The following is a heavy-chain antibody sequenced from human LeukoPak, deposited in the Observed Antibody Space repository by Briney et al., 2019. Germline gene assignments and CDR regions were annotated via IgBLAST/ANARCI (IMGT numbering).Heavy chain of an antibody. Sequence: PSETLSLTCTVSGGSLSSYYWSWIRPPPGKGLEWIGYIYYSGSTNYNPSLKSRVTISVDTSKNQFSLKLSSVTAADTAVYYCARDPIGSGSYSPRTHQGNWGQGTLVTVSS. D-gene: IGHD3-10*01. V-gene: IGHV4-59*12. J-gene: IGHJ4*02. CDR2: IYYSGST. CDR3: ARDPIGSGSYSPRTHQGN. CDR1: GGSLSSYY.